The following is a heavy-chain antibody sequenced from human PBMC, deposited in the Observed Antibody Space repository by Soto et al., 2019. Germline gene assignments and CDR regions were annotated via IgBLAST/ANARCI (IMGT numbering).Heavy chain of an antibody. Sequence: SETLSLTCAVYGGSFSGYYWSWIRQPPGKGLEWIGEINHSGSTNYNPSLKSRVTISVDTSKNQFSLKLSSVTAADTAVYYCARVNVLRYFDWLLSPRNWFDPWGQGTLVTVS. D-gene: IGHD3-9*01. CDR2: INHSGST. J-gene: IGHJ5*02. CDR3: ARVNVLRYFDWLLSPRNWFDP. V-gene: IGHV4-34*01. CDR1: GGSFSGYY.